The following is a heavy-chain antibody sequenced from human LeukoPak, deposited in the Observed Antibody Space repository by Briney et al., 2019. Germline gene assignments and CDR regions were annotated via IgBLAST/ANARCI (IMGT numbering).Heavy chain of an antibody. Sequence: EASVRVSCKASGGTFSSYAISWVRQAPGQRLEWMGWINAGNGNTKYSRKFQGRVTITRDTSASTAYMELSSLRSEDTAVYYCAAGYSYGYMVLNYWGQGTLVTVSS. D-gene: IGHD5-18*01. CDR2: INAGNGNT. V-gene: IGHV1-3*01. CDR1: GGTFSSYA. J-gene: IGHJ4*02. CDR3: AAGYSYGYMVLNY.